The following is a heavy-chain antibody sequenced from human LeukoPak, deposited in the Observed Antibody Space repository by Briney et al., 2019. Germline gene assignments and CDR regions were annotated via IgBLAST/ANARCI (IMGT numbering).Heavy chain of an antibody. Sequence: PGGSLRLSCAASGFTVSSNYMSWVRQAPGKGLDWVSIIYSGGSTYYADSVKGRFTISRDNSKNTLYLQMNSLRAEDTAVYYCARGVSFYGSIYPDYWGQGTLVTVSS. D-gene: IGHD3-10*01. CDR3: ARGVSFYGSIYPDY. J-gene: IGHJ4*02. CDR2: IYSGGST. CDR1: GFTVSSNY. V-gene: IGHV3-53*05.